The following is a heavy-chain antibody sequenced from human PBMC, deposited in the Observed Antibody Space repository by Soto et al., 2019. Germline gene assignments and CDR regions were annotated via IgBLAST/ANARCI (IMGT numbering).Heavy chain of an antibody. CDR1: GGSISSSSYY. CDR3: ARGGLLWFGELSDAFDI. D-gene: IGHD3-10*01. Sequence: SETLSLTCTVSGGSISSSSYYWGWIRQPPGKGLEWIGSIYYSGSTYYNPSLKSRVTISVDTSKNQFSLKLSSVTAADTAVYYCARGGLLWFGELSDAFDIWGQGTMVTVSS. V-gene: IGHV4-39*01. CDR2: IYYSGST. J-gene: IGHJ3*02.